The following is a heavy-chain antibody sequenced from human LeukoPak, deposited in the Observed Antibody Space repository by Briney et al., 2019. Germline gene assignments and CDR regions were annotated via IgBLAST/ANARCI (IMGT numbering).Heavy chain of an antibody. Sequence: SETLSLTCAVYGGSFSGYYWSWIRQPPGKGLEWIGEINHSGSTNCNPSLKSRVTISVDTSKNQFSLKLSSVTAADTAVYYCARARYILTGYRNWGQGTLVTVSS. V-gene: IGHV4-34*01. CDR3: ARARYILTGYRN. CDR2: INHSGST. D-gene: IGHD3-9*01. CDR1: GGSFSGYY. J-gene: IGHJ4*02.